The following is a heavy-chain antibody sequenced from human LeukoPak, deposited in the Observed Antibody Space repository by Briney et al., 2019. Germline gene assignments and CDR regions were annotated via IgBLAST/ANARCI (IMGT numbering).Heavy chain of an antibody. J-gene: IGHJ4*02. CDR3: AKGYCSSTSCSGDY. CDR2: ISWNSGSI. CDR1: GFTFDDYA. Sequence: GGSLRLSCAASGFTFDDYAMHWVRQAPGKGLEWVWGISWNSGSIAYADSVKGRFTISRDNAKNSLYLQMNGLRAEDMALYYCAKGYCSSTSCSGDYWGQGTLVTVSS. D-gene: IGHD2-2*01. V-gene: IGHV3-9*03.